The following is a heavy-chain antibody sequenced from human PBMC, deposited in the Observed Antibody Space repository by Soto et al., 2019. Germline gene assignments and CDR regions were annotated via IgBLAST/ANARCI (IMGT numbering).Heavy chain of an antibody. CDR2: INHSGST. CDR1: GGSFSGYY. J-gene: IGHJ6*02. Sequence: SETLSLTCAVYGGSFSGYYWSWIRQPPGKGLEWIGEINHSGSTNYNPSLKSRVTISVDTSKNQFSLKLSSVTAADTAVYYCARGELDIVVVPAAHYYYYGMDVWGQGTTVTVSS. D-gene: IGHD2-2*01. CDR3: ARGELDIVVVPAAHYYYYGMDV. V-gene: IGHV4-34*01.